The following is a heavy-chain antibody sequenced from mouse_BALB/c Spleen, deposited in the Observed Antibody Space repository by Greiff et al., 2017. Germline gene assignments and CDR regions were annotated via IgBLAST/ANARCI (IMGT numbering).Heavy chain of an antibody. Sequence: VQLVESGPGLVAPSQSLSITCTVSGFSLTGYGVNWVRQPPGKGLEWLGMIWGDGSTDYNSALKSRLSISKDNSKSQVFLKMNSLQTDDTARYYCARDQGLLLYAMDYWGQGTSVTVSS. J-gene: IGHJ4*01. CDR2: IWGDGST. D-gene: IGHD2-3*01. CDR3: ARDQGLLLYAMDY. V-gene: IGHV2-6-7*01. CDR1: GFSLTGYG.